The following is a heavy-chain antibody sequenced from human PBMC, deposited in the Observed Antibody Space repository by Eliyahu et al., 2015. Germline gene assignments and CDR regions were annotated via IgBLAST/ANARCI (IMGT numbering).Heavy chain of an antibody. D-gene: IGHD3-3*01. V-gene: IGHV4-31*03. CDR2: IYHSGGT. J-gene: IGHJ4*02. CDR1: GGSISSVGSY. Sequence: LVKLSQTLSLTCTVSGGSISSVGSYWSWIRQHPGKGLEWIGYIYHSGGTYYNPSPQSRVTISVDTSKNQFSLELSSVTAADTAVYYCARSTLFGVVDQWGQGTLVTVSS. CDR3: ARSTLFGVVDQ.